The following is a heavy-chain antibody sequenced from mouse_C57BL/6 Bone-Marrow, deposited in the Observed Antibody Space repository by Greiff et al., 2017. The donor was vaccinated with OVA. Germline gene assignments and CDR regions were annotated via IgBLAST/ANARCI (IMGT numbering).Heavy chain of an antibody. J-gene: IGHJ1*03. Sequence: QVQLQQSGAELVRPGASVTLSCKASGYTFTDYEMHWVKQTPVHGLEWIGAIDSETGGTAYNQTFKGKAILTVDKTSSTAYMELRSLSSEDSAVYYCTRTDYGSSPSYWYFDVWGKGTTVTVSS. V-gene: IGHV1-15*01. CDR1: GYTFTDYE. CDR3: TRTDYGSSPSYWYFDV. CDR2: IDSETGGT. D-gene: IGHD1-1*01.